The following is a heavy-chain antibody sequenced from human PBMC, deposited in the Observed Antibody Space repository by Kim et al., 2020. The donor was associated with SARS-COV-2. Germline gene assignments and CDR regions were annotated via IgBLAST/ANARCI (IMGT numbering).Heavy chain of an antibody. J-gene: IGHJ2*01. D-gene: IGHD3-22*01. CDR1: GFTFSSYE. V-gene: IGHV3-48*03. CDR2: ISSSGSTI. CDR3: ARVSITMIVLVITHAGGYFEL. Sequence: GGSLRLSCAASGFTFSSYEMNWVRQAPGKGLEWVSYISSSGSTIYYADSVKGRFTISRDNAKNSLYLQMNSLRAEDTAVYYCARVSITMIVLVITHAGGYFELWGRGTLVTVSS.